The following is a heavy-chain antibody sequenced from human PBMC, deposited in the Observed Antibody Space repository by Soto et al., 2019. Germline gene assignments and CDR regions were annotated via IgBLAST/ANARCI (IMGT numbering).Heavy chain of an antibody. V-gene: IGHV1-2*02. CDR2: INPNSGGT. Sequence: ASVKVSCKASGCSFTGYYMHWVRQAPGQGLEWMGWINPNSGGTNYAQKFQGRVTMTRDTSISTAYMELSRLRSDDTAVYYCARDRGRGYSYGFVKYYFDYWGQGTLVTVSS. CDR3: ARDRGRGYSYGFVKYYFDY. D-gene: IGHD5-18*01. J-gene: IGHJ4*02. CDR1: GCSFTGYY.